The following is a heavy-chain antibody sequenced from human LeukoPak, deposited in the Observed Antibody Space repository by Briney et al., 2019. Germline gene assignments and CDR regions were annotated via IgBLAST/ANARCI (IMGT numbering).Heavy chain of an antibody. CDR3: ATNDYGGTPEPYWYFDL. V-gene: IGHV3-30-3*01. D-gene: IGHD4-23*01. J-gene: IGHJ2*01. CDR1: GFTLSSYA. Sequence: GGSLRLSCAASGFTLSSYAMHWVRQAPGKGLEWVAGISYDGSNKYYADSGKGRFTISRDNSQNTLYLQMNTLRAENTPLYNSATNDYGGTPEPYWYFDLCGRGTLVTVS. CDR2: ISYDGSNK.